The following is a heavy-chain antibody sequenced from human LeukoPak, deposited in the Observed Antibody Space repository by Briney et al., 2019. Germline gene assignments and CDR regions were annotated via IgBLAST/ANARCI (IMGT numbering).Heavy chain of an antibody. CDR3: AREFYSMLDLYGFDM. CDR1: GFAFRDYS. J-gene: IGHJ3*02. Sequence: PGGSLRLSCVASGFAFRDYSMNWVRQAPGKGLESVSYISSSGVTIYYADSVKGRFTMSRDNAENSLYLEMNSLRAEDTAVYFCAREFYSMLDLYGFDMWGQGTMVSVSS. V-gene: IGHV3-48*01. CDR2: ISSSGVTI. D-gene: IGHD4-11*01.